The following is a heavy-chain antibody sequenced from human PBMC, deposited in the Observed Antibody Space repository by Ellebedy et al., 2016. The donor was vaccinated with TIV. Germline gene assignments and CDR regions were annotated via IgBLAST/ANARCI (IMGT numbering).Heavy chain of an antibody. CDR1: GDSVSSIRGA. CDR2: TYYRSKWYN. J-gene: IGHJ4*02. Sequence: MPSETLSLTCAISGDSVSSIRGAWNWIRQSPSGGLEWLGRTYYRSKWYNEYAVSVQSRITINPDTSKNQFSLQLTSVTPEDTAFYYYARSRNGYGPPLDYWGQGTLVTVSS. D-gene: IGHD1-1*01. CDR3: ARSRNGYGPPLDY. V-gene: IGHV6-1*01.